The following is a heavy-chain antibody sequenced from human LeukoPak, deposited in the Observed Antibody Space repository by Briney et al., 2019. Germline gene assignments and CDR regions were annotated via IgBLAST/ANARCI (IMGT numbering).Heavy chain of an antibody. CDR2: IKQDGSEK. CDR3: ARPTTEEAFDI. Sequence: PGGSLRLSCAASGFTFSSYAMSWVRQAPGKGLEWVANIKQDGSEKYYVDSVKGRFTISRDNAKNSLYLQMNSLRAEDTAVYYCARPTTEEAFDIWGQGTMVTVSS. J-gene: IGHJ3*02. CDR1: GFTFSSYA. V-gene: IGHV3-7*01. D-gene: IGHD4-11*01.